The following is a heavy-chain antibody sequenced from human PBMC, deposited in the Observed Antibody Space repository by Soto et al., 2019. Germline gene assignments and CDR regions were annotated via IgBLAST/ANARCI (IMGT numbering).Heavy chain of an antibody. J-gene: IGHJ6*02. CDR3: ARRRYCGVDCYNKFYYGMDV. CDR2: IIPVLGVT. Sequence: QVQLVQSGAEVRKPGSSVEVSCMASGSTFSSYTVNWVRQAPGQGLGWIGRIIPVLGVTHYARRFQGRVTITAARSRKTAYMELTSLTSEDTAVYYCARRRYCGVDCYNKFYYGMDVWGQGTTVTVSS. CDR1: GSTFSSYT. V-gene: IGHV1-69*02. D-gene: IGHD2-21*02.